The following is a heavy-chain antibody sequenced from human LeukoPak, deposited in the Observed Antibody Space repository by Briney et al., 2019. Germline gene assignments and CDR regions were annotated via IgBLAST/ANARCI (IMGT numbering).Heavy chain of an antibody. CDR2: LRYDGRSK. V-gene: IGHV3-30*02. CDR3: AIGVNYAFDD. D-gene: IGHD1-7*01. J-gene: IGHJ4*02. Sequence: LGGSLRLSCTASGFILSDSGFDWVRQAPGKGLEWVAFLRYDGRSKYYLDAVKGRFTISRDNSKNTVHLQMDSLRPEDTAVYYCAIGVNYAFDDWGQGTLVTVSS. CDR1: GFILSDSG.